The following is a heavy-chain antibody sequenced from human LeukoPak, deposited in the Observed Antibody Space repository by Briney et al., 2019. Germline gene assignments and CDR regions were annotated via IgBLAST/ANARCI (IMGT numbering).Heavy chain of an antibody. D-gene: IGHD4/OR15-4a*01. CDR1: GFTFSSFA. Sequence: GGSLRLSCAASGFTFSSFAMSWVRQAPGKGLEWVSAISGSGSSTFYADSVKGRFTISRDNSKNTLYLQMNSLRVEDTAVYFCARDPGAFPYFFDYWGQGTLVTVSS. CDR2: ISGSGSST. CDR3: ARDPGAFPYFFDY. J-gene: IGHJ4*02. V-gene: IGHV3-23*01.